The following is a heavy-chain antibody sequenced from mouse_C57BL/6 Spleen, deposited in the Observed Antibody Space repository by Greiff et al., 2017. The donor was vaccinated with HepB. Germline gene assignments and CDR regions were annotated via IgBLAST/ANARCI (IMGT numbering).Heavy chain of an antibody. D-gene: IGHD1-1*01. CDR1: GYTFTDYE. J-gene: IGHJ2*01. V-gene: IGHV1-15*01. CDR2: IDPETGGT. CDR3: TRSQSFTTGRFDY. Sequence: VQLQQSGAELVRPGASVTLSCKASGYTFTDYEMHWVKQTPVHGLEWIGAIDPETGGTAYNQKFKGKAILTADKSSSTAYMELRSLTSEDSAVYYCTRSQSFTTGRFDYWGQGTTLTVSS.